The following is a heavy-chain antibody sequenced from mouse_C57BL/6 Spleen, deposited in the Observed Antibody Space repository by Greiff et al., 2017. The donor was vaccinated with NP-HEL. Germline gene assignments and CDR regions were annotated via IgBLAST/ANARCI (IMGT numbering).Heavy chain of an antibody. CDR3: ARGNGHYFDY. J-gene: IGHJ2*01. CDR1: GYSFTGYY. Sequence: VQLKQSGPELVKPGASVKISCKASGYSFTGYYMNWVKQSPEKSLEWIGEINPSTGGTTYNQKFKAKATLTVDKSSSTAYMQLKSLTSEDSAVYYCARGNGHYFDYWGQGTTLTVSS. D-gene: IGHD2-1*01. CDR2: INPSTGGT. V-gene: IGHV1-42*01.